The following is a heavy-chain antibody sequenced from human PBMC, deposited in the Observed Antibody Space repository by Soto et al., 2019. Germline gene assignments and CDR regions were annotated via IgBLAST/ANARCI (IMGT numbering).Heavy chain of an antibody. Sequence: QVQLEQSGAEVKKPGSSVTVSCKASGDRFTSYAISWVRQAPGQGLEWVGTVLPVLGTTNYAQKLRGRVIITADGSTRTAYMELGRLRSEASAIYCWARDRSYRGFDYGGQGTRVTFSS. CDR3: ARDRSYRGFDY. CDR2: VLPVLGTT. V-gene: IGHV1-69*18. J-gene: IGHJ4*02. D-gene: IGHD1-1*01. CDR1: GDRFTSYA.